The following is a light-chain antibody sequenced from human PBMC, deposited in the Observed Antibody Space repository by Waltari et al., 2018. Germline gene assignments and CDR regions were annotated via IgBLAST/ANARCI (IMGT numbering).Light chain of an antibody. CDR1: QSIRSY. CDR3: PQSYSTPLT. CDR2: DAS. J-gene: IGKJ4*01. Sequence: DIQMTQSPSSLSASVGDRVTITCRASQSIRSYLNWYQQKPGKAPKLLIYDASNLQSGVPSRFSGSGSGTDFTLTISRLQAEDFATYFCPQSYSTPLTFGGGAKVEIK. V-gene: IGKV1-39*01.